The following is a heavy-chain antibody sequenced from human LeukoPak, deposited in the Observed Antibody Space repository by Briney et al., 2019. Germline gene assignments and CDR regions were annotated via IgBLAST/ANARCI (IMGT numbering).Heavy chain of an antibody. Sequence: GGSLRLSCGASGLTVSSNYMSWVRQAPGKGLEWVSVIYSGGSTYYADSVKGRFTISRDNSKNTLYLQMNSLRAEDTAVYYCAREPRTRASYYYGMDVWGQGTTVTVSS. CDR2: IYSGGST. J-gene: IGHJ6*02. CDR1: GLTVSSNY. V-gene: IGHV3-53*01. CDR3: AREPRTRASYYYGMDV.